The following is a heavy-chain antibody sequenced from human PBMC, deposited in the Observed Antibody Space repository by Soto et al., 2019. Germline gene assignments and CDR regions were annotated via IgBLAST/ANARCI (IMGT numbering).Heavy chain of an antibody. CDR1: GGTFSSYA. CDR3: ARVEEYSNHFDY. J-gene: IGHJ4*02. V-gene: IGHV1-69*13. Sequence: SVKVSCKASGGTFSSYAISWVRQAPGQGLEWMGGIIPIFGTANYAQKFQGRVTITADESTSTAYMELSSLRSEDTAVYYCARVEEYSNHFDYWGQGTLVTVSS. CDR2: IIPIFGTA. D-gene: IGHD4-4*01.